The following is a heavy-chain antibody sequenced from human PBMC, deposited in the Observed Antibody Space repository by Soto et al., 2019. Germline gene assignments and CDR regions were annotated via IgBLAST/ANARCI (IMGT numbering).Heavy chain of an antibody. J-gene: IGHJ4*02. D-gene: IGHD4-17*01. Sequence: GGSLRLSCAASGFTFSSYWINWVRQAPGKGLEWMANIKQDGSEKYYVDSVKGRFTISRDSAENSVYLQMHSLRAEDTAVYYCAASPDYGPQFDFWGQGSLVTVSS. CDR1: GFTFSSYW. V-gene: IGHV3-7*01. CDR2: IKQDGSEK. CDR3: AASPDYGPQFDF.